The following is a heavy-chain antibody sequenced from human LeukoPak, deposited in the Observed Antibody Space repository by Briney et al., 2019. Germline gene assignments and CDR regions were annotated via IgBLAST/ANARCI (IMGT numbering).Heavy chain of an antibody. Sequence: ASVKVSCKASGDTFSSYAMHWVRQAPGQRLEWMGWINGDNGNTKYSQKFQGRVTITRDTSTYTAYMELRSLSSADTAVYFCARAPYDILTGYSLNWFDPWGQGTLVTVSS. D-gene: IGHD3-9*01. V-gene: IGHV1-3*01. J-gene: IGHJ5*02. CDR3: ARAPYDILTGYSLNWFDP. CDR1: GDTFSSYA. CDR2: INGDNGNT.